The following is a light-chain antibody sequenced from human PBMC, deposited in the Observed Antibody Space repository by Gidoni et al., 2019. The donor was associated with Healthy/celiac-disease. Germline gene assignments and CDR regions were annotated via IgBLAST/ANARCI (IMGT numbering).Light chain of an antibody. Sequence: QSVLTQPPSASGNPGQRVTIACSGSSSSNGSNYVYWYQQRPGTAPKHLIYRNNQRASGVPDRFSGSRSGTSASLAISGLRSADEADYYCAAWDDSLSGVVFGGGTKLTVL. CDR3: AAWDDSLSGVV. J-gene: IGLJ2*01. CDR1: SSSNGSNY. V-gene: IGLV1-47*01. CDR2: RNN.